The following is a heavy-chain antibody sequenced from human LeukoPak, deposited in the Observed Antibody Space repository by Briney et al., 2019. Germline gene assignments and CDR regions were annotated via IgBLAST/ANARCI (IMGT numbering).Heavy chain of an antibody. Sequence: EASVKVSCKASGGTFSSYAISWVRQAPGQGLEWMGGIIPIFGTANYAQKFQGRVTITADESTSTAYMELSSLRSEDTAVYYCAGREWELLPPGFADAFDIWGQGTMVTVSS. V-gene: IGHV1-69*13. CDR3: AGREWELLPPGFADAFDI. D-gene: IGHD1-26*01. CDR1: GGTFSSYA. CDR2: IIPIFGTA. J-gene: IGHJ3*02.